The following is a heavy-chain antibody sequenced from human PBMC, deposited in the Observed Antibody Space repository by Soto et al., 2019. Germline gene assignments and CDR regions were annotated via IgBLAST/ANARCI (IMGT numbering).Heavy chain of an antibody. CDR3: ARETLDYGECDAFDI. D-gene: IGHD4-17*01. J-gene: IGHJ3*02. V-gene: IGHV3-33*01. Sequence: GGSLRLSCAASGFTFSSYGMHWVRQAPGKGLEWVAVIWYDGSDKYYADSVKGRFTISRENSKNTLYLQMNSLRAEDTAVYYCARETLDYGECDAFDIWGQGTMVTVSS. CDR2: IWYDGSDK. CDR1: GFTFSSYG.